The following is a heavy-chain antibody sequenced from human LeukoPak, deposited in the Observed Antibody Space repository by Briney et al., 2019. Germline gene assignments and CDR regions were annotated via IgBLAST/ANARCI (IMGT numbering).Heavy chain of an antibody. Sequence: ASVKVSCKASGYTFTSYGISWVRQAPGQGLEWMGWISAYNGNTNYAQKLQGRVTMTTDTSTSTAYMELRSLRSDDTAVYYCARDSGYRSGGSCYWYYYYYGMDVWGQGTTVTVSS. CDR2: ISAYNGNT. CDR3: ARDSGYRSGGSCYWYYYYYGMDV. V-gene: IGHV1-18*01. J-gene: IGHJ6*02. D-gene: IGHD2-15*01. CDR1: GYTFTSYG.